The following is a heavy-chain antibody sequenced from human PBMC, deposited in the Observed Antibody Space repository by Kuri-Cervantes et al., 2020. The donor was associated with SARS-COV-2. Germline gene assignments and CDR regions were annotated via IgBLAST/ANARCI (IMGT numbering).Heavy chain of an antibody. V-gene: IGHV3-74*01. D-gene: IGHD3-22*01. CDR2: VNSDGSDR. Sequence: ETLSLTCAASGFNFGIHWMHWVRQAPGKGLVWVSRVNSDGSDRRYAGSVKGRFTITRDNAKNTVNLQMDNLRAEDTAVYFCASEKVVGGVREEYFHWGQGTLVTVSS. CDR1: GFNFGIHW. J-gene: IGHJ1*01. CDR3: ASEKVVGGVREEYFH.